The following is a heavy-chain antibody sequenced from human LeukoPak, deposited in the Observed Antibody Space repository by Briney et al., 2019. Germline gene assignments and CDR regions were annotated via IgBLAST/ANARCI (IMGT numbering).Heavy chain of an antibody. Sequence: GGSLRLSCAASGFTVSGNYMSWIRQAPGKGLEWVSLIYSDDTTLYADSVKGRFTISRDISKNTLYLQMSSLRAEDTAVYYCARRAGGYSHPYDYWGQGVLVTVSS. CDR1: GFTVSGNY. CDR3: ARRAGGYSHPYDY. D-gene: IGHD4-23*01. CDR2: IYSDDTT. J-gene: IGHJ4*02. V-gene: IGHV3-53*01.